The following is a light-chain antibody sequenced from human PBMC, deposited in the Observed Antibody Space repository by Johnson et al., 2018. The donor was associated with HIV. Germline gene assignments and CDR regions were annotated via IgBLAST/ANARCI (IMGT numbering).Light chain of an antibody. CDR2: DNN. Sequence: HSVLTQPPSVSAAPGQKVTISCSGSSPNIGNNYVSWYQELPGTALKLLIYDNNKRPSGIPDRFSGSKSGTSATLGITGLQTGDEADYYCGTWDNSLNVYVFGTGTKVTVL. V-gene: IGLV1-51*01. CDR1: SPNIGNNY. CDR3: GTWDNSLNVYV. J-gene: IGLJ1*01.